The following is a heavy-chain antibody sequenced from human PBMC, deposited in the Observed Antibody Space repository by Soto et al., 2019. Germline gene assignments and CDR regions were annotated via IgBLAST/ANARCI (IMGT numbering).Heavy chain of an antibody. J-gene: IGHJ4*02. V-gene: IGHV3-30-3*01. CDR3: ARGFVGSSSFYSFDY. D-gene: IGHD6-6*01. CDR1: GFTFSSYT. CDR2: MSYDGSHI. Sequence: GSLRLSCAASGFTFSSYTIHWVRQAPGTGLEWVAVMSYDGSHIYYADSVEGRFTISRDNSRNTLYLQMNSLRVEDTAVYYCARGFVGSSSFYSFDYWGQGTLVTVSS.